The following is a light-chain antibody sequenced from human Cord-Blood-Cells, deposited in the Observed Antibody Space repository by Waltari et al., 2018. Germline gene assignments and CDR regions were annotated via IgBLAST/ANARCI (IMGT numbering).Light chain of an antibody. Sequence: QSALTQPASVSGSPGQSITISCTGTSSDVGGYNYASWYQQHPGKAPKLMIYDVSKRPSGVSNRFSGSKSGNTASLTISGLQAEDEADYYCSSYTRSSTYVFGTGTKVTVL. V-gene: IGLV2-14*01. CDR1: SSDVGGYNY. CDR3: SSYTRSSTYV. CDR2: DVS. J-gene: IGLJ1*01.